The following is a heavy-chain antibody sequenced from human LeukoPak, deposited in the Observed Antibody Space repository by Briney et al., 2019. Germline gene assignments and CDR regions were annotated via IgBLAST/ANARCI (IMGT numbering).Heavy chain of an antibody. CDR3: AREPPMVGDNYYGMDV. V-gene: IGHV3-21*01. Sequence: GGSLRLSCAASGFTFSSYSMNWVRQAPGKGLEWVSSISSSSSYIYYADSVKGRFTISRDNAKNSLYLQMNSLRAEDTAVYYCAREPPMVGDNYYGMDVWGQGTTVTVSS. J-gene: IGHJ6*02. CDR2: ISSSSSYI. D-gene: IGHD3-10*02. CDR1: GFTFSSYS.